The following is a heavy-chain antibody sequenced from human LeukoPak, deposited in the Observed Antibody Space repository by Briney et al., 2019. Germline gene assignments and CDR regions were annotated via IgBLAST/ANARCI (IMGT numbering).Heavy chain of an antibody. CDR2: IYPGDSDT. D-gene: IGHD1-26*01. Sequence: GESLKISCKGSGHSFTSYWIGWVRQMSGKGLECMGIIYPGDSDTRYSPSFQGQVSISADKSISTAYLQWSSLKASDTAMYYCASAYSGSLDAFDIWGQGTMVTVSS. J-gene: IGHJ3*02. V-gene: IGHV5-51*01. CDR3: ASAYSGSLDAFDI. CDR1: GHSFTSYW.